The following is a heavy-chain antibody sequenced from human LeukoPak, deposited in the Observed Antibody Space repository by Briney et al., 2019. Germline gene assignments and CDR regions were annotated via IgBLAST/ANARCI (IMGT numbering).Heavy chain of an antibody. Sequence: PGGSLRLSCAASGFTVSSNYMSWVRQAPGKGLEWVSVIYSGGSTYYADSVKGRFTISRDNSKNTLYLQMNSLRAEDTAVYYCARDPIGLSGMDVWGQGTTVTVSS. CDR3: ARDPIGLSGMDV. CDR2: IYSGGST. J-gene: IGHJ6*02. V-gene: IGHV3-66*01. D-gene: IGHD3-10*01. CDR1: GFTVSSNY.